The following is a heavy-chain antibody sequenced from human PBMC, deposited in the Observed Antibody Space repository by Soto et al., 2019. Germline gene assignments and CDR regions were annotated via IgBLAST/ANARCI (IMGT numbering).Heavy chain of an antibody. V-gene: IGHV5-10-1*04. CDR1: GYRFTNYG. J-gene: IGHJ6*02. CDR2: VDPTDSYM. D-gene: IGHD3-10*01. CDR3: ARDSYYPSGNDSTYYTYAMDV. Sequence: GESLKIWCKGSGYRFTNYGSSWVRQMPGKGLEWLGRVDPTDSYMNYSPAVQGEVTISADKSISTAYLQWSSLKASDTAMYFCARDSYYPSGNDSTYYTYAMDVWRQGTTVTVSS.